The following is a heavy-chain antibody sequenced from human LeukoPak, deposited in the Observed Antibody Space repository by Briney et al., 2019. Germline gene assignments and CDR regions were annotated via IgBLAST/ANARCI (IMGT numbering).Heavy chain of an antibody. J-gene: IGHJ4*02. CDR1: GFTFSNAW. Sequence: PGGSLRLSCAAIGFTFSNAWMSWVRQAPGKGLEWVGRIKSKTDGGTTDYAAPVKGRFTISRDDSKNTLYLQMNSLKTEDTAVYYCTTDATVGATTRGFDYWGQGTLVTVSS. CDR2: IKSKTDGGTT. CDR3: TTDATVGATTRGFDY. V-gene: IGHV3-15*01. D-gene: IGHD1-26*01.